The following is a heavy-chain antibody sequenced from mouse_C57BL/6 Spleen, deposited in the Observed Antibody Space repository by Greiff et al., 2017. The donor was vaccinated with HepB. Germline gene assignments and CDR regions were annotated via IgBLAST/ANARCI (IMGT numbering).Heavy chain of an antibody. CDR3: ASGGYYAMDY. V-gene: IGHV3-1*01. J-gene: IGHJ4*01. Sequence: DVQLQESGPGMVKPSQSLSLTCTVTGYSITSGYDWHWIRHFPGNKLEWMGYISYSGSTNYNPSLKSRISITHDTSKNHFFLKLNSVTTEDTATYYCASGGYYAMDYWGQGTSVTVSS. CDR1: GYSITSGYD. CDR2: ISYSGST.